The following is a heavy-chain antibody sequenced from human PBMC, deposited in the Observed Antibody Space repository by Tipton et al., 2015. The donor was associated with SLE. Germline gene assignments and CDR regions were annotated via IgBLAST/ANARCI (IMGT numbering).Heavy chain of an antibody. D-gene: IGHD6-6*01. J-gene: IGHJ4*02. CDR2: IYTSGNT. V-gene: IGHV4-4*08. CDR3: ARDTRSSRYFDY. CDR1: GGSISSYY. Sequence: TLSLTCTVSGGSISSYYWSWIRQPPGKGLEWIGYIYTSGNTYYNPSLKSRVTISVDTSKNQFSLKLSSVTAADTAVYYCARDTRSSRYFDYWGQGTLVTVSS.